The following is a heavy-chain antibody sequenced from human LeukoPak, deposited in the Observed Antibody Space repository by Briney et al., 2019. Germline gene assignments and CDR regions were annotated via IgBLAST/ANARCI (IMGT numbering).Heavy chain of an antibody. CDR1: GFTFSSYG. CDR3: AKDNRGGRYYDILTGYLDY. CDR2: IRYDGSNK. V-gene: IGHV3-30*02. D-gene: IGHD3-9*01. J-gene: IGHJ4*02. Sequence: PGGSLRLSCAASGFTFSSYGMHWVRQAPGKGLEWVAFIRYDGSNKYYADSVKGRFTISRDNSKNTLYLQMNSLRAEDTAVYYCAKDNRGGRYYDILTGYLDYWGQGTLVTVSS.